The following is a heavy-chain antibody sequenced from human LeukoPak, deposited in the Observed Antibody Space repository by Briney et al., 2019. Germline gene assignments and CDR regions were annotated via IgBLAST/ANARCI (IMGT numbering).Heavy chain of an antibody. D-gene: IGHD3-22*01. J-gene: IGHJ5*02. CDR3: ARDPRGYYDSSGA. CDR1: GFTFSSYA. Sequence: GGSLRLSCAASGFTFSSYAMSWVRQAPGKGLEWVSSISSSSSYIYYADSVKGRFTISRDNAKNSLYLQMDSLRAEDTAVYYCARDPRGYYDSSGAWGQGTLVTVSS. V-gene: IGHV3-21*01. CDR2: ISSSSSYI.